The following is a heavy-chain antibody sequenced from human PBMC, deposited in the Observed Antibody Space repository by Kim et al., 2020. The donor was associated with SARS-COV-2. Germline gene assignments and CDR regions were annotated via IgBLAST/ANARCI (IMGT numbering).Heavy chain of an antibody. D-gene: IGHD5-12*01. CDR3: ARDGGGYDPRDAFDI. CDR2: ISYDGSNK. Sequence: GGSLRLSCAASGFTFSSYAMHWVRQAPGKGLEWVAVISYDGSNKYYADSVKGRFTISRDNSKNTLYLQMNSLRAEDTAVYYCARDGGGYDPRDAFDIWGQGTMVTVSS. V-gene: IGHV3-30*04. J-gene: IGHJ3*02. CDR1: GFTFSSYA.